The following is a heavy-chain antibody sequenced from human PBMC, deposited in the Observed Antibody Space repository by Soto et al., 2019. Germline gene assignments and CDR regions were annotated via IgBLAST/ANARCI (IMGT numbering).Heavy chain of an antibody. Sequence: SVEVSCRASGGSFSNFGLSWVRPAPGQGLEWMGGIVPVFGRPNYAQRFRGRLTITADESTSTGYMELISLRSDDTAVYDCAREGSGYNFWGQGTQVTVSS. V-gene: IGHV1-69*13. D-gene: IGHD5-12*01. CDR3: AREGSGYNF. CDR2: IVPVFGRP. J-gene: IGHJ4*02. CDR1: GGSFSNFG.